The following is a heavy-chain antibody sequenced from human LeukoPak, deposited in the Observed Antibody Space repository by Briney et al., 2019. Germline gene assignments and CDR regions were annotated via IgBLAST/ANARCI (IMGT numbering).Heavy chain of an antibody. Sequence: GRSLRLSCAASGFPFCSYSMHWVRQAPGKGLEWVAVISYDGYTENYADSVKGRFTISRDNSKNTLHLQMNSLRTEDTAVYFCAGPSTNYPYLYYFDYWGQGTLVTISS. V-gene: IGHV3-30-3*01. CDR3: AGPSTNYPYLYYFDY. CDR2: ISYDGYTE. CDR1: GFPFCSYS. D-gene: IGHD5-24*01. J-gene: IGHJ4*02.